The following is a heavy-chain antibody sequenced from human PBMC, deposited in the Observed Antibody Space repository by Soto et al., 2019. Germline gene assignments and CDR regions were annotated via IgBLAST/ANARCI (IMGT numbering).Heavy chain of an antibody. D-gene: IGHD3-10*01. CDR1: GYTFTGYY. Sequence: QVQLVQSGAEVKKPWASVKVSCKASGYTFTGYYMHWVRQAPGQGLEWMGWINPNSGGTNYAQKFQGWVTMTRDTSISTAYMELSRLRSDDTAVYYCARSLGFGESHKYGMDVWGQGTTVTVSS. CDR3: ARSLGFGESHKYGMDV. V-gene: IGHV1-2*04. J-gene: IGHJ6*02. CDR2: INPNSGGT.